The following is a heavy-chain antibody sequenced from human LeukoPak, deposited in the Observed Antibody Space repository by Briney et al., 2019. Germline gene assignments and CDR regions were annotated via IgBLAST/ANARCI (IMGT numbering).Heavy chain of an antibody. CDR1: GYTFTGYY. J-gene: IGHJ4*02. D-gene: IGHD6-19*01. Sequence: GASVKVSCKASGYTFTGYYIHWVRQAPGQGLEWMGWINPNSGGTNYAQKFQGRVTMTRDTSISTAYMELSRLRSDDTAVYYCARERLAVAGTFDYWGQGTLVTVSS. V-gene: IGHV1-2*02. CDR3: ARERLAVAGTFDY. CDR2: INPNSGGT.